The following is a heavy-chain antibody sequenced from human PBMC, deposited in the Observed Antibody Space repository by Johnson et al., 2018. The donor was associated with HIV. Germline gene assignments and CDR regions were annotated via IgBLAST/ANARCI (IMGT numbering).Heavy chain of an antibody. J-gene: IGHJ3*02. D-gene: IGHD1-7*01. CDR1: GFTFDDYD. CDR2: ISWNGGSA. V-gene: IGHV3-20*04. Sequence: VQLVESGGGVVQPGRSLRLSCAASGFTFDDYDMSWVRQAPGKGLEWVSGISWNGGSADYADSVKGRFTISRDNSKNTLYLQMNSLRAEDTAVYYCARDGRITGTKDAFDIWGQGTMVTVSS. CDR3: ARDGRITGTKDAFDI.